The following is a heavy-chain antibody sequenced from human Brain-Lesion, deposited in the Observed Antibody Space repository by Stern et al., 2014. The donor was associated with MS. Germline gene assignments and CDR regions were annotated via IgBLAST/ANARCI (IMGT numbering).Heavy chain of an antibody. V-gene: IGHV3-21*01. CDR2: INRGSDYI. D-gene: IGHD5-18*01. Sequence: EVQLVQSGGGLVKPGGSLRLSCAASGFTFSSYTMNWVRQAPGKGLEWVSSINRGSDYIYYSDSVEGRFTISRDNAKNSLYLQMNSLRAEDTALYYCARVETPLADFYYYYGMDVWGQGTTVTVSS. CDR1: GFTFSSYT. J-gene: IGHJ6*02. CDR3: ARVETPLADFYYYYGMDV.